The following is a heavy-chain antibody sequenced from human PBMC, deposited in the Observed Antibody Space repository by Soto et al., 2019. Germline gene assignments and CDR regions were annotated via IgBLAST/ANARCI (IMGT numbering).Heavy chain of an antibody. Sequence: QVQLVQSGAEVKKPGASVKVSCKASGYTFTNYGLSWVRQAPGQGLEWMGWISTNKGNTNYAQKFQARVTMTTDTATSTAYMELRSLRSDGTAVYYCARGGRIVGAVNTYYYYGMDVWGRGTTVTVS. D-gene: IGHD2-15*01. CDR1: GYTFTNYG. J-gene: IGHJ6*02. V-gene: IGHV1-18*01. CDR2: ISTNKGNT. CDR3: ARGGRIVGAVNTYYYYGMDV.